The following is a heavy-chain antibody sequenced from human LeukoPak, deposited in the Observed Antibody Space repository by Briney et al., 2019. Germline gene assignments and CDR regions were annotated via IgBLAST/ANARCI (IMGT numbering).Heavy chain of an antibody. CDR2: MNPNSGNT. Sequence: ASVKVSCKASGYTFTSYDINWVRQATGQGLEWMGWMNPNSGNTGYAQKFQGRVAMTRNTSISTAYMELSSLRSEDTAVYYCARVPSGGARFDPWGQGTLVTVSS. D-gene: IGHD3-10*01. V-gene: IGHV1-8*01. CDR3: ARVPSGGARFDP. J-gene: IGHJ5*02. CDR1: GYTFTSYD.